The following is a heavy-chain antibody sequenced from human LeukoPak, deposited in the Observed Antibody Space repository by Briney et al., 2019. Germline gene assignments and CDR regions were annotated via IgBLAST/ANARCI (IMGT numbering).Heavy chain of an antibody. CDR1: GGSISSYY. CDR2: IYYSGST. Sequence: SETLSLTCTVSGGSISSYYWSWIRQPPGKGLEWIGYIYYSGSTYYNPSLKSRVTISVDTSKNQFSLKLSSVTAADTAVYYCARWGITIFEDVEGDQFDPWGQGTLVTVSS. CDR3: ARWGITIFEDVEGDQFDP. J-gene: IGHJ5*02. V-gene: IGHV4-59*12. D-gene: IGHD3-3*01.